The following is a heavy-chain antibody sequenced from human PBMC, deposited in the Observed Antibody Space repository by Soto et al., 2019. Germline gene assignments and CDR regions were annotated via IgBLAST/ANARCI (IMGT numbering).Heavy chain of an antibody. J-gene: IGHJ3*02. D-gene: IGHD2-2*01. Sequence: GESLKISCKGSGYSFTSYWIGWVRQMPGKGLEWMGIIYPGDSDTRYSPSFQGRVTISADKSISTAYLQWSSLKASDTAVYYCARQLLQYQLLYAFDIWGQGTMVTVSS. CDR1: GYSFTSYW. CDR2: IYPGDSDT. CDR3: ARQLLQYQLLYAFDI. V-gene: IGHV5-51*01.